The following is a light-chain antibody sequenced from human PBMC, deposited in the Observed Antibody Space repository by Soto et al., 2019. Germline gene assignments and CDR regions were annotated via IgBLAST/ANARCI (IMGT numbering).Light chain of an antibody. CDR1: QGISSY. CDR3: QQYYSYPHT. V-gene: IGKV1-8*01. CDR2: AAS. Sequence: AIRMTQSPSSFSASTGDRVTITCRASQGISSYLAWYQQKPGKALKLLIYAASTLQSGVPSRFSGSGSGTDFTLTISCLQSEDFATYYCQQYYSYPHTFGQGTKLEIK. J-gene: IGKJ2*01.